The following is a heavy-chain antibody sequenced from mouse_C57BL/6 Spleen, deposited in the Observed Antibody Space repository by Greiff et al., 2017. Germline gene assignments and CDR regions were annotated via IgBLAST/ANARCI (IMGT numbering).Heavy chain of an antibody. CDR3: ARGSYDYYFDY. J-gene: IGHJ2*01. CDR2: IYPSDSET. CDR1: GYTFTSYW. V-gene: IGHV1-61*01. Sequence: QVQLQQPGAELVRPGSSVKLSCKASGYTFTSYWMDWVKQRPGQGLEWIGNIYPSDSETHYTQKFKDKATLTVDKSSSPAYMQLSSLTSEDSAVYYCARGSYDYYFDYWGQGTTLTVSS. D-gene: IGHD2-4*01.